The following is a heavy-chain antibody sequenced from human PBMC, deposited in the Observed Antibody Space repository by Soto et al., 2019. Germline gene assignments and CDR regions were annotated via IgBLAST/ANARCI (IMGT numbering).Heavy chain of an antibody. Sequence: QVQLVQSGAEVKKPGSSLKVSCKASGGTFTNYAFSWVRQAPGQGPEWMGGIIPIFGTPDYAQKFQGRVIQTADEATRTVSRELNSLRSDDTAVYYCARERSVGYCITTTCPKPFYYAAMDVWGQGTTVTVSS. CDR2: IIPIFGTP. J-gene: IGHJ6*02. CDR1: GGTFTNYA. V-gene: IGHV1-69*12. CDR3: ARERSVGYCITTTCPKPFYYAAMDV. D-gene: IGHD2-2*01.